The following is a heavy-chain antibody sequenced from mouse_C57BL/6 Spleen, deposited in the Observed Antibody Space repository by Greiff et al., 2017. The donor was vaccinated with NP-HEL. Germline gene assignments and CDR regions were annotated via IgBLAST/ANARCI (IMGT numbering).Heavy chain of an antibody. Sequence: EVQLQESGPGLVKPSQSLSLTCSVTGYSITSGYYWNWIRQFPGNKLEWMGYISYDGSNNYNPSLKNRISITRDTSKNQFFLKLNSVTTEDTATYYCATYDYWYFDVWGTGTTVTVSS. CDR3: ATYDYWYFDV. J-gene: IGHJ1*03. CDR2: ISYDGSN. V-gene: IGHV3-6*01. CDR1: GYSITSGYY. D-gene: IGHD2-3*01.